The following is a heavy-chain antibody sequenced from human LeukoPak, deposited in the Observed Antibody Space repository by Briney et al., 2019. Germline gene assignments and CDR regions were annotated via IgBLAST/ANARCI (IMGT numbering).Heavy chain of an antibody. CDR2: IYYSGST. J-gene: IGHJ4*02. CDR1: GGSISSGGYY. D-gene: IGHD6-6*01. Sequence: TSETLSLTCTVSGGSISSGGYYWSWIRQPPGKGLEWIGYIYYSGSTNYNPSLKSRVTISVDTSKNQFSLKLSSVTAADTAVYYCARHRASRYSSSPLGDWGQGTLVTVSS. CDR3: ARHRASRYSSSPLGD. V-gene: IGHV4-61*08.